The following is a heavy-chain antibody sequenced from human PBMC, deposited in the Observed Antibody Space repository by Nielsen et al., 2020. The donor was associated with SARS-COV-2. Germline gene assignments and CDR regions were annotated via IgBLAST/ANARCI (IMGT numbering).Heavy chain of an antibody. D-gene: IGHD3-9*01. J-gene: IGHJ5*02. V-gene: IGHV1-69*13. CDR2: IIPIFGTA. CDR3: ARGNNYDILTGYRLGNWFDP. CDR1: GYTFTSYY. Sequence: SVKVSCKASGYTFTSYYMHWVRQAPGQGLEWMGGIIPIFGTANYAQKFQGRVTITADESTSTAYMELSSLRSEDTAVYYCARGNNYDILTGYRLGNWFDPWGQGTLVTVSS.